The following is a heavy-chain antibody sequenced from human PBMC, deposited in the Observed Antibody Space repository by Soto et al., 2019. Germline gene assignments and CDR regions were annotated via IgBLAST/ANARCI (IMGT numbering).Heavy chain of an antibody. D-gene: IGHD6-19*01. J-gene: IGHJ6*02. CDR2: MSYDGSTK. CDR1: GFSCSHYG. V-gene: IGHV3-30*18. CDR3: AKIKLEYSSGWRVHYYGMDV. Sequence: HPWGSLRLSCVAPGFSCSHYGMHWVRQAPGKGLEWVAVMSYDGSTKYYADSVRGRFTISRDNSKNTLYLQMNSLRAEDTALYYCAKIKLEYSSGWRVHYYGMDVWGQGTRVTVSS.